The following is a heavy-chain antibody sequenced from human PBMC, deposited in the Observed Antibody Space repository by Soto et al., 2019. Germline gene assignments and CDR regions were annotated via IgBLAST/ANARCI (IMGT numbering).Heavy chain of an antibody. Sequence: SSETLSLTCTVSVASISSHYWGWIQQTPGKRLEWIGYISYSGSTKYNPSLKSRVTISLHTSKNQFSLELSSVTAADTAVYYGAKVSDAGRDWYFDVWGRGTLVTVSS. CDR2: ISYSGST. CDR1: VASISSHY. CDR3: AKVSDAGRDWYFDV. J-gene: IGHJ2*01. D-gene: IGHD2-21*01. V-gene: IGHV4-59*11.